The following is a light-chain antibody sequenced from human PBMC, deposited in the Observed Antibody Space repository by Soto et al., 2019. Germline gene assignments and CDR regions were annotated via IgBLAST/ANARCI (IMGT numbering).Light chain of an antibody. Sequence: QSVLTQPPSVSGAPGQRVTISCTGSSSNIGAGYDVYWYQQLPGTAPKLLIYGNNNRPSGVPDRFSGSKSGTSASLAITGPQVVGEAANYPRSQATPLSGSVFAGGTNLTAL. CDR3: RSQATPLSGSV. CDR1: SSNIGAGYD. J-gene: IGLJ7*02. V-gene: IGLV1-40*01. CDR2: GNN.